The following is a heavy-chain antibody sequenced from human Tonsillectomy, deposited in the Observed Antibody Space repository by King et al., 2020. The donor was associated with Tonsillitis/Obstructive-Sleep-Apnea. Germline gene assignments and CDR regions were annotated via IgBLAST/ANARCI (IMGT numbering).Heavy chain of an antibody. CDR3: ARGDVGDSYYFDY. CDR1: GGSFSGYW. D-gene: IGHD4-11*01. V-gene: IGHV4-34*01. CDR2: INNGGTT. J-gene: IGHJ4*02. Sequence: VQLQQWGAGLLKPSETLSLTCAVSGGSFSGYWWTWIRQPPGKGLEWIGEINNGGTTNYNPSLKSRVPISVDTSKNHLSLKLNSLTAADTAIYYCARGDVGDSYYFDYWGQGTLVTVSS.